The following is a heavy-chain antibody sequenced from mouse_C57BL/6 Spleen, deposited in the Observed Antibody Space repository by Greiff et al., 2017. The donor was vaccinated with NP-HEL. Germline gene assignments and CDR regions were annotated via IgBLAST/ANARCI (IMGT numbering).Heavy chain of an antibody. CDR1: GYTFTTYP. V-gene: IGHV1-47*01. D-gene: IGHD1-1*01. J-gene: IGHJ1*03. Sequence: QVQLKQSGAELVKPGASVKMSCKASGYTFTTYPIEWMKQNHGKSLEWIGNFHPYNDDTKYNEKFKGKATLTVEKSSSTVYLELSRLTSDDSAVYYCARATTVVARGYWYFDVWGTGTTVTVSS. CDR2: FHPYNDDT. CDR3: ARATTVVARGYWYFDV.